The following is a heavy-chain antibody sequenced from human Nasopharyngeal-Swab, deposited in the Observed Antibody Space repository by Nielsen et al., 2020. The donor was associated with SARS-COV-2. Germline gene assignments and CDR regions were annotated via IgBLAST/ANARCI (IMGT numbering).Heavy chain of an antibody. Sequence: VRQAPGKGLEWVSVIYSGGSTYYAGSVKGRFTISRDNSKNTLYLQMNSLRAEDTAVYYCARDKGGNSPPYYFDYWGQGTLVTVSS. V-gene: IGHV3-53*01. D-gene: IGHD4-23*01. J-gene: IGHJ4*02. CDR3: ARDKGGNSPPYYFDY. CDR2: IYSGGST.